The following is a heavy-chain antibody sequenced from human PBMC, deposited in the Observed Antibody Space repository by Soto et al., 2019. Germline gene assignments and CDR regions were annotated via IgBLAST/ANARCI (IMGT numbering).Heavy chain of an antibody. V-gene: IGHV1-18*01. CDR1: GYSFTTYG. J-gene: IGHJ4*02. CDR2: INGYGHGA. D-gene: IGHD3-10*01. Sequence: QVQLVQSGAEVRQPGASVKVSCKASGYSFTTYGMSWVRQAPGQGLEYMGWINGYGHGAKYVQRFQGRFSMTTDTSTTTVYMDLRSLTSDDTAVYYCGRDLNGDFYYWGQGTVVIVSP. CDR3: GRDLNGDFYY.